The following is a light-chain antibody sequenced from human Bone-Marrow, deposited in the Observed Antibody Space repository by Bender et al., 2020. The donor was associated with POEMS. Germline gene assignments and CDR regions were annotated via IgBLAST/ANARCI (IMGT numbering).Light chain of an antibody. V-gene: IGLV2-14*02. J-gene: IGLJ1*01. CDR1: NSDVGSYNL. CDR2: EVS. CDR3: SSYSSSGTPYV. Sequence: QSALTQPASVSGSPGQSITISCTGTNSDVGSYNLVSWYQQYPGKAPKLMIYEVSKRPSGVPDRFSGSKSGNTASLTISGLQAEDEADYFCSSYSSSGTPYVFAAGTTVTVL.